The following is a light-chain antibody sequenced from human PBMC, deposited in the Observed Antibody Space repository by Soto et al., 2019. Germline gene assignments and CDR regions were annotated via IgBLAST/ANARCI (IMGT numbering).Light chain of an antibody. V-gene: IGKV3D-20*02. Sequence: EIVLTQSPGTLSLSPGERATLSCRASQSVSTNYLAWYQRKPGQAPRLLIYDASSRTTGIPARFSGSGSGTVFAPTISSLEPEDFAVYFCQIRSNWPPTWTFGQGTKVEIK. J-gene: IGKJ1*01. CDR2: DAS. CDR1: QSVSTNY. CDR3: QIRSNWPPTWT.